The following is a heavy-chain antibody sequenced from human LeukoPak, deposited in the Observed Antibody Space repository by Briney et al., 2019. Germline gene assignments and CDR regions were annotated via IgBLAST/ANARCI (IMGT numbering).Heavy chain of an antibody. D-gene: IGHD2-8*02. CDR1: GFTFSSSW. CDR3: AKDRNYCIGGACIYFYGMDV. J-gene: IGHJ6*02. Sequence: GGSLRLSCAASGFTFSSSWMHWVRQAPGKGLEWVSLISWDGGSTYYADSVRGRFTISRDNSKNSLYLQMNSLSAEDTALYYCAKDRNYCIGGACIYFYGMDVWGQGTTVTVSS. V-gene: IGHV3-43D*03. CDR2: ISWDGGST.